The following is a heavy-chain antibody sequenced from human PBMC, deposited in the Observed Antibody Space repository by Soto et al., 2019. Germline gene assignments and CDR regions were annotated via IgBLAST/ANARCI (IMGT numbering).Heavy chain of an antibody. Sequence: SETLSLTCTVSGGSISSGDYYWSWIRQPPGKGLEWIGYIYYSGSTYYNPSLKSRVTISVDTSKNQFSLKLSSVTAADTAVYYCARGFEAAAGDYWGQGTLVTVSS. J-gene: IGHJ4*02. CDR3: ARGFEAAAGDY. V-gene: IGHV4-30-4*01. D-gene: IGHD6-13*01. CDR2: IYYSGST. CDR1: GGSISSGDYY.